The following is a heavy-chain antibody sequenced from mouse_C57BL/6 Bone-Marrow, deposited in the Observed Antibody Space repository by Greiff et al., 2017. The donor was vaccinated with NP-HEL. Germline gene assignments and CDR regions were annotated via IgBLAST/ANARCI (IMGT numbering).Heavy chain of an antibody. CDR1: GYTFTSYW. J-gene: IGHJ2*01. Sequence: QVQLQQPGAELVRPGSSVKLSCKASGYTFTSYWMDWVKQRPGQGLEWIGNIYPSDSETHYNQKFKDKATLTVDKSSSTAYMQLSSLTSEDSAVYYCASNYDSNYDYWGQGTTLTVSS. CDR3: ASNYDSNYDY. CDR2: IYPSDSET. V-gene: IGHV1-61*01. D-gene: IGHD2-5*01.